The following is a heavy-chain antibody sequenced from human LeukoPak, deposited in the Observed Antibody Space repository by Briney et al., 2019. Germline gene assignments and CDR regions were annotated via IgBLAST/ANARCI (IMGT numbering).Heavy chain of an antibody. V-gene: IGHV3-9*01. J-gene: IGHJ4*02. D-gene: IGHD3-10*01. CDR3: AREIFGSGSYPDF. CDR2: ISWNSGSI. CDR1: GFTFDDYA. Sequence: GRSLRLSCAASGFTFDDYAMHWVRQAPGKGLEWVSGISWNSGSIGYADSVKGRFTISRDNAKNSLYLQMNNLRPEDTAVYYCAREIFGSGSYPDFWGQGTLVTVSS.